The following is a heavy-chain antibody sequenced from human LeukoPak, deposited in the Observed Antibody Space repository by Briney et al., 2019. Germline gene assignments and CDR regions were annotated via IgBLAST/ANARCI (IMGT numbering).Heavy chain of an antibody. D-gene: IGHD4-23*01. CDR2: INPSGGST. J-gene: IGHJ1*01. CDR3: ARGKGGNSYFQH. V-gene: IGHV1-46*01. CDR1: GYTLTELS. Sequence: ASVKVSCKVSGYTLTELSMHWVRQAPGQGLEWMGIINPSGGSTSYAQKFQGRVTMTRDTSTSTVYMELSSLRSEDTAVYYCARGKGGNSYFQHWGQGTLVTVSS.